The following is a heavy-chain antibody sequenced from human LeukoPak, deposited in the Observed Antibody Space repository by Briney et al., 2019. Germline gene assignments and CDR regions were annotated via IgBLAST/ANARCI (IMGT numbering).Heavy chain of an antibody. J-gene: IGHJ4*02. CDR3: ATQHYYDTSGYSAFDY. CDR1: GGSISSNSFY. V-gene: IGHV4-39*01. CDR2: IYYTGNT. D-gene: IGHD3-22*01. Sequence: PSETLSLTCSVSGGSISSNSFYWGWIRQPPGKGLEWIGYIYYTGNTYYNPSLKSRVTMSVDTSKNQFSLKLSSVTAADTAVYYCATQHYYDTSGYSAFDYWGQGTLVTVSS.